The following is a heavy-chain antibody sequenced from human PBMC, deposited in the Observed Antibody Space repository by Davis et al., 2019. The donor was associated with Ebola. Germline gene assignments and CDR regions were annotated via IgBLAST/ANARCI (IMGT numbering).Heavy chain of an antibody. CDR3: AGEGYDFWSGYRRGFDY. Sequence: PGGSLRLSCTVSGYSTSSGYYWGLTRQHPGKGLEWSGSIYHSGSTYYNPSLKSRVTISVDTSKNQFSRKLSSVTAADTALYYCAGEGYDFWSGYRRGFDYWGQGTLVTVSS. CDR1: GYSTSSGYY. D-gene: IGHD3-3*01. CDR2: IYHSGST. J-gene: IGHJ4*02. V-gene: IGHV4-38-2*02.